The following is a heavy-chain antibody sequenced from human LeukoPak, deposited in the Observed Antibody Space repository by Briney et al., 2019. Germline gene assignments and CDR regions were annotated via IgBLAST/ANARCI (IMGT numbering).Heavy chain of an antibody. V-gene: IGHV3-53*01. Sequence: GGSLRLSCAASGFTVSSNYMSWVRQAPGKGLEWVSIIYSGGSTYHADSVKGRFTISRDNSKNTLYLQMNSLRAEDTAVYYCAKDLLRKEYYFDYWGQGTLVTVSS. CDR1: GFTVSSNY. CDR3: AKDLLRKEYYFDY. CDR2: IYSGGST. J-gene: IGHJ4*02. D-gene: IGHD3-10*01.